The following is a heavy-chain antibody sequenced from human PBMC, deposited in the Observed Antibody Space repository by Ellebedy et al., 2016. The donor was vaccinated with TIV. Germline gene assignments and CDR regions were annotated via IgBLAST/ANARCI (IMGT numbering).Heavy chain of an antibody. Sequence: GESLKISXVASGLPFSDYAISWVRQAQGKGLEWVSAISESGGSSTYYADSVKGRFTISRDNSKNTLYLQMNSLRVEDTAVYYCATRGAFDFWGQGTMVTVSS. J-gene: IGHJ3*01. CDR1: GLPFSDYA. CDR3: ATRGAFDF. V-gene: IGHV3-23*01. CDR2: ISESGGSST.